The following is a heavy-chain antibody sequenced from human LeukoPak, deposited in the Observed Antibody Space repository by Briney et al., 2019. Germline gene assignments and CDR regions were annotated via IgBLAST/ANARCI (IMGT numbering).Heavy chain of an antibody. V-gene: IGHV5-51*01. CDR2: IYPGDSDT. CDR1: GYSFTNYW. D-gene: IGHD4/OR15-4a*01. CDR3: ARHGAAFDI. Sequence: GASLKISCKGSGYSFTNYWIGWVRQLPGKGLEWMGIIYPGDSDTRYSPSFQGQVTISADKSISTAYLQWHSLKASDTAIYYCARHGAAFDIWGQGTMVTVSS. J-gene: IGHJ3*02.